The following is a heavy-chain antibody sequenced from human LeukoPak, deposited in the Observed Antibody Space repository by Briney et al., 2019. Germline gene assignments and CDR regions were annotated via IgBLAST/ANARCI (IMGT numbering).Heavy chain of an antibody. Sequence: SETLSLTCTVSGGSISSYYWSWIRQPPGKGLEWIGNIHYSGRTNYNTSLKSRLTISVDMSENQFSLKLSSVTAADTAVYYCAGSLSGYSGYDFIFDYWGQGTLVTVSS. D-gene: IGHD5-12*01. CDR1: GGSISSYY. J-gene: IGHJ4*02. CDR2: IHYSGRT. V-gene: IGHV4-59*01. CDR3: AGSLSGYSGYDFIFDY.